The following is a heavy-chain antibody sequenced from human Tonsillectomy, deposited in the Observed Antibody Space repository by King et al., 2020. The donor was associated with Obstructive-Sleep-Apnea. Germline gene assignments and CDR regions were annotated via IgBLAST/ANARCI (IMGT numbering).Heavy chain of an antibody. V-gene: IGHV4-38-2*02. J-gene: IGHJ6*02. CDR2: SYHSGST. D-gene: IGHD3-9*01. Sequence: VQLQESGPGLVKPSETLSLTCTVSGYSISSGYYWGWIRQPPGKGLEWIGSSYHSGSTYYNPSLKSRFTISVYTSKNQFSLKRSSVTAADTAVYYCARASTYYDILTGYQYYYYGMDVWGQGTTVTVSS. CDR3: ARASTYYDILTGYQYYYYGMDV. CDR1: GYSISSGYY.